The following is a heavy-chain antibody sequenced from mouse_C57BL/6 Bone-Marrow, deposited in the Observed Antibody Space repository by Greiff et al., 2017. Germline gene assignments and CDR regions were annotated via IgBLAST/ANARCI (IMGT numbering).Heavy chain of an antibody. J-gene: IGHJ2*01. CDR2: IYPGDGDT. V-gene: IGHV1-82*01. D-gene: IGHD1-1*01. CDR3: ASITTVVATNY. Sequence: VQLQQSGPELVKPGASVKISCKASGYAFSSSWMNWVKQRPGKGLEWIGRIYPGDGDTNYNGKFTGKATLTADKSSSTAYMQLSSLTSEDSAVYFCASITTVVATNYWGQGTTLTVSS. CDR1: GYAFSSSW.